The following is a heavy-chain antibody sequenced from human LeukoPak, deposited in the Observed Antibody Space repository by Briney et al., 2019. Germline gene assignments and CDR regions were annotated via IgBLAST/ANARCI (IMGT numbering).Heavy chain of an antibody. J-gene: IGHJ4*02. CDR3: ATESADLFDY. CDR1: GFTFSEVW. CDR2: VRRESDGGTA. Sequence: RSGGSLRLSCAASGFTFSEVWMSWVRQAPGKGLEWVGRVRRESDGGTAEYTAPVKGRFTISRDDSKNTLYLEMNSLKTEDTAVYYCATESADLFDYWGQGTLVTVSS. V-gene: IGHV3-15*01.